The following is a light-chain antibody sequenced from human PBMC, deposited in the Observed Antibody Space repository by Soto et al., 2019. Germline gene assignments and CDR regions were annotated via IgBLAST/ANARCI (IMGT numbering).Light chain of an antibody. CDR1: SSDVGGWNY. Sequence: QSALTQPRSVSGSPGQSVTFSCTGTSSDVGGWNYVSWYQQHPGNAPKLMIYDVSKRPSGVPDRFSATKSGNTASLTISGLQAEDEADYYCCSYAGTYTWVFGGGTQLTVL. CDR2: DVS. J-gene: IGLJ3*02. CDR3: CSYAGTYTWV. V-gene: IGLV2-11*01.